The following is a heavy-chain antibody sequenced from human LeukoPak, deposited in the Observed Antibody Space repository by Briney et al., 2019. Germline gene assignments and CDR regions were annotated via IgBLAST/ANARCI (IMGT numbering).Heavy chain of an antibody. V-gene: IGHV4-39*07. D-gene: IGHD5-18*01. CDR2: VYYSGTT. J-gene: IGHJ4*02. CDR3: ARLHKSGYSSHTLDY. CDR1: GGSNSSSIYY. Sequence: PSETLSLTCSVSGGSNSSSIYYWGWIRQPPGKGLEWIGSVYYSGTTYYNPSLKSRVTISVDTSKNQFSLKLSSVTAADTAVYYCARLHKSGYSSHTLDYWGQGTLVTVSS.